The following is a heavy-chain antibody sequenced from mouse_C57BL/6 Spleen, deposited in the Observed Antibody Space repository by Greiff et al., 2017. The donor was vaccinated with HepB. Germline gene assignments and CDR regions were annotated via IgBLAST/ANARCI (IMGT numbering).Heavy chain of an antibody. CDR3: ALIYYDYDGGYFDV. CDR1: GYTFTSYW. J-gene: IGHJ1*03. D-gene: IGHD2-4*01. Sequence: QVQLKQPGAELVKPGASVKLSCKASGYTFTSYWMHWVKQRPGQGLEWIGMIHPNSGSTNYNEKFKSKATLTVDKSSSTAYMQLSSLTSEDSAVYYCALIYYDYDGGYFDVWGTGTTVTVSS. CDR2: IHPNSGST. V-gene: IGHV1-64*01.